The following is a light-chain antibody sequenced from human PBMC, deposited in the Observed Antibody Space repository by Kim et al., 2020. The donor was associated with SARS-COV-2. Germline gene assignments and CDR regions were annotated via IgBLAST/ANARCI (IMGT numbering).Light chain of an antibody. CDR2: VDTDCSVR. CDR3: GSDHGTGRNFVWV. Sequence: CTRNIVDNNYRVDWYQARPGKGPRFVMRVDTDCSVRAKGEGIPDPFSVLVSGLNRYLTSENIQEEDEADYHCGSDHGTGRNFVWVFGGGTQLTVL. V-gene: IGLV9-49*02. CDR1: IVDNNYR. J-gene: IGLJ3*02.